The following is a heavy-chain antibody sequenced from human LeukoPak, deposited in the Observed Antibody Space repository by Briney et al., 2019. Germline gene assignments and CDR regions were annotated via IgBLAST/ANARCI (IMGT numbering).Heavy chain of an antibody. CDR3: ARGRREPKYNWFDP. CDR2: IYYSGST. Sequence: SETLSLTCTVSGGSVSSYYWSWIRQPPGKGLEWIGYIYYSGSTNYNPSLKSRVTISVDTSKNQFSLKLSSVTAADTAVYYCARGRREPKYNWFDPWGQGTLVTVSS. V-gene: IGHV4-59*02. CDR1: GGSVSSYY. D-gene: IGHD1-26*01. J-gene: IGHJ5*02.